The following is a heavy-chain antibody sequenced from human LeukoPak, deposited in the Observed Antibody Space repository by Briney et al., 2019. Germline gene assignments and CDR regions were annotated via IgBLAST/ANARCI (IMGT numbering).Heavy chain of an antibody. CDR3: ARASSGSYYYFDY. CDR1: GGSISSYS. J-gene: IGHJ4*02. Sequence: SETLSLTCTVSGGSISSYSWNWIRQPAGKGLEWLGRIYTSGSTNYNPSLKSRVTMSVDTSKNQFSLKLSSVTAADTAIYYCARASSGSYYYFDYWGQGTLVTVSS. V-gene: IGHV4-4*07. D-gene: IGHD3-22*01. CDR2: IYTSGST.